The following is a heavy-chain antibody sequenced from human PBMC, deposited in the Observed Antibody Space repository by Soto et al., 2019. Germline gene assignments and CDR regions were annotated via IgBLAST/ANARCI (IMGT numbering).Heavy chain of an antibody. CDR1: GFTVSSNY. V-gene: IGHV3-53*02. Sequence: EVQLVETGGGLIQPGGSLRLSCAASGFTVSSNYMSWVRQAPGKGLEWVSVIYSGGSTYYADSVKGRFTISRDNAKNTLYLQMNSLRAEDTAVYYCVAWLTTHFDYWGQGTLVTVSS. CDR3: VAWLTTHFDY. D-gene: IGHD3-3*01. CDR2: IYSGGST. J-gene: IGHJ4*02.